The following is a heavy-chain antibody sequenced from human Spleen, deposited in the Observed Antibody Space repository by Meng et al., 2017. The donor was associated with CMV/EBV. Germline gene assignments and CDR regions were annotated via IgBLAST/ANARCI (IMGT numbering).Heavy chain of an antibody. V-gene: IGHV3-21*01. CDR2: ITSGGTYR. Sequence: GESLKISCVASEFTLSNFGVHWVRQAPGKGLEWVSSITSGGTYRYYADSVKGRFTVSRDNAKNSLYLQMNSLTGEDTAVYYCARDPSYYFDYLGQGTLVTVSS. D-gene: IGHD2-2*01. J-gene: IGHJ4*02. CDR1: EFTLSNFG. CDR3: ARDPSYYFDY.